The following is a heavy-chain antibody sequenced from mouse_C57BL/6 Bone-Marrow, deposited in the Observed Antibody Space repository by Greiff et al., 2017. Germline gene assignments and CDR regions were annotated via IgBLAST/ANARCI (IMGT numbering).Heavy chain of an antibody. V-gene: IGHV1-85*01. CDR2: SYPRDGST. CDR1: GYTFTSYD. CDR3: ARDFYYDYDDYAMDY. D-gene: IGHD2-4*01. J-gene: IGHJ4*01. Sequence: QVQLQQSGPELVKPGASVKLSCKASGYTFTSYDINWVKQRPGQGLEWIGWSYPRDGSTKYNEKFKGKATLTVDTSSSTAYMELHSLTSEDSAVYFCARDFYYDYDDYAMDYWGQGTSVTVSS.